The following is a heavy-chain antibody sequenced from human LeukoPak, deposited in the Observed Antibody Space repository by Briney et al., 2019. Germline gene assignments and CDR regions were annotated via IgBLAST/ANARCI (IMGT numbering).Heavy chain of an antibody. CDR2: ISSSSSRYI. V-gene: IGHV3-21*01. Sequence: GGSLRLSCAASGFTFSSYSTNWVRQAPGKGLEWVSSISSSSSRYIYSADSVKGRFTISRDNAKNSLYLQMNSLRAEDTAVYYCARSPQPLETGTDYYYYYAMDVWGKGTTVTVSS. CDR1: GFTFSSYS. J-gene: IGHJ6*04. D-gene: IGHD1-1*01. CDR3: ARSPQPLETGTDYYYYYAMDV.